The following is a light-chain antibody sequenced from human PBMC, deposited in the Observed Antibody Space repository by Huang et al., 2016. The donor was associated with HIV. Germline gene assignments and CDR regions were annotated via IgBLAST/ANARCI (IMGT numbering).Light chain of an antibody. CDR3: QQSDRTAIT. V-gene: IGKV1-39*01. J-gene: IGKJ3*01. CDR2: AAS. Sequence: DIQMTQSPSSLSASVGDRVTITCRASQSLSRYLNWYQQRPGKAPKVLIYAASSLQSGVASMFSSSGSGTDFTLTISGLQAEDIATYYCQQSDRTAITFGRGTKVDIK. CDR1: QSLSRY.